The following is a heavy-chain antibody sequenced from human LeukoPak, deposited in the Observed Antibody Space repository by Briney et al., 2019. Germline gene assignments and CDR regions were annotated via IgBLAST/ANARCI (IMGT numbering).Heavy chain of an antibody. D-gene: IGHD3-3*01. CDR3: ARDASEMLEWSHFTGHYYYYMDV. J-gene: IGHJ6*03. V-gene: IGHV4-61*02. Sequence: PSQTLSLTCTVPGGSISSGGYYWSWIRQHPGKGLEWIGRIYTSGSTNYNPSPKSRVTMSVDTSKNQFSLKLSSVTAADTAVYYCARDASEMLEWSHFTGHYYYYMDVWGKGTTVTVSS. CDR2: IYTSGST. CDR1: GGSISSGGYY.